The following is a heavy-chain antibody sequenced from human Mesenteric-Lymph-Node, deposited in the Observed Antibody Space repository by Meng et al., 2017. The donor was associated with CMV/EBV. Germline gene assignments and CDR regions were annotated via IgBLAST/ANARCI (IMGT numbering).Heavy chain of an antibody. CDR1: GFTFSSYA. D-gene: IGHD4/OR15-4a*01. J-gene: IGHJ5*02. Sequence: GESLKISCAASGFTFSSYAMHWVRQAPGKGLEWVAVISYDGSNKYYADSVKGRFTISRDNSKNTLYLQMNSLRAGDTAVYYCARAAMVVRRGGEWFDPWGQGTLVTVSS. CDR3: ARAAMVVRRGGEWFDP. V-gene: IGHV3-30*04. CDR2: ISYDGSNK.